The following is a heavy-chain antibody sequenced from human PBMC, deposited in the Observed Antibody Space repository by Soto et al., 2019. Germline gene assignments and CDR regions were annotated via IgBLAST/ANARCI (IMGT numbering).Heavy chain of an antibody. J-gene: IGHJ6*02. CDR1: GGTFSSYA. V-gene: IGHV1-69*06. Sequence: GASVKVSCKASGGTFSSYAIGWVRQAPGQGLEWMGGIIPVFGTSNYAQKFQGRVTITADKSTSTAYMELSSLRSEDTAVYYCERPNRKNSSSENDYYYYGMDAWGQGPRVTVSS. CDR3: ERPNRKNSSSENDYYYYGMDA. CDR2: IIPVFGTS. D-gene: IGHD6-6*01.